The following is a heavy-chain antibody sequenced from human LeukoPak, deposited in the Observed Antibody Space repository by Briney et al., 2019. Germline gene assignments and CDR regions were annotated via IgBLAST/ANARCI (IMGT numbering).Heavy chain of an antibody. CDR2: IYYSGST. Sequence: SQTLSLTCTVSGGSISSGDYYWSWIRQPPGKGLEWIGYIYYSGSTYYNPSLKSRVTISVDTSKNQFSLKLSSVTAADTAVYYCARHGSALEWSLVALDYWGQGTLVTVSS. D-gene: IGHD3-3*01. V-gene: IGHV4-30-4*01. J-gene: IGHJ4*02. CDR1: GGSISSGDYY. CDR3: ARHGSALEWSLVALDY.